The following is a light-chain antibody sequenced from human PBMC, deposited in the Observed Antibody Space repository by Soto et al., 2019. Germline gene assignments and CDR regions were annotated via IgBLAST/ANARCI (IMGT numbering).Light chain of an antibody. CDR1: SSNIGNNY. CDR3: GTWDSSLSAGVV. V-gene: IGLV1-51*01. CDR2: DNN. J-gene: IGLJ1*01. Sequence: QAVVTQPPSVSAAPGQKVTISCSGSSSNIGNNYVSWYQQLPGTAPKLLIYDNNKRPSGIPDRFSGSKSGTSATLGITGLQTGDEADYYCGTWDSSLSAGVVFGTGTKLTVL.